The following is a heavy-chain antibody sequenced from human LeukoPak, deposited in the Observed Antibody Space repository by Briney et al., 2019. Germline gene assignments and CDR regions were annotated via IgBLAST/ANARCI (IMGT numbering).Heavy chain of an antibody. CDR3: ARLPARRSSSNGPPHYYYGMDV. V-gene: IGHV1-8*01. CDR1: GYTFTSYD. J-gene: IGHJ6*02. Sequence: ASVKVSCKASGYTFTSYDINWVRQATGQGLEWMGWMNPNSGNTGYAQKFQGRVTMTRNTSISTAYMELSSLRSEDTAVYYCARLPARRSSSNGPPHYYYGMDVWGQGTTVTVSS. CDR2: MNPNSGNT. D-gene: IGHD6-6*01.